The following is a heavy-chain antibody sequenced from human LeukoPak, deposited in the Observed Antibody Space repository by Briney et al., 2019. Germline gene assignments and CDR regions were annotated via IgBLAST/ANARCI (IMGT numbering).Heavy chain of an antibody. CDR2: MNPNSGNT. J-gene: IGHJ5*02. CDR1: GHTFTSYD. V-gene: IGHV1-8*02. CDR3: AREDYYDSGSFDP. Sequence: VASVKVSCKASGHTFTSYDINWVRQATGQGLEWMGWMNPNSGNTAYAQKFQGRVTMTRNTSISTAYMELSSLRSEDTAVYYCAREDYYDSGSFDPWGQGILVTVSS. D-gene: IGHD3-22*01.